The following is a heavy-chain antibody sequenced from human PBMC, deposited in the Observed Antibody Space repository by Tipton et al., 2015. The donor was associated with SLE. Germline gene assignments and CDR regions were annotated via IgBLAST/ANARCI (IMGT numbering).Heavy chain of an antibody. Sequence: GSLRLSCSVSGGSISSNYWIWIRQPPGKGLEWIGYISDGGGSNHNPSLKSRVTISVDPAKNQFSLKLTSVTAADAAVYYCARGRVTWRGAIIGVDVWGQGTTVTVSS. J-gene: IGHJ6*02. CDR2: ISDGGGS. CDR1: GGSISSNY. D-gene: IGHD2-21*02. CDR3: ARGRVTWRGAIIGVDV. V-gene: IGHV4-59*08.